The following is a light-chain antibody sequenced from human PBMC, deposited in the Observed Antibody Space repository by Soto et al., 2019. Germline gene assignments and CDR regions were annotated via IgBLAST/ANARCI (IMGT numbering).Light chain of an antibody. CDR1: QPVSSNF. Sequence: ELVLTQSPGTLSLSPGESAALSCRASQPVSSNFLAWYQQKPGQAPRLLIYGVSSRASGIPDRFFGSGSGTDFTLTINRLEPEDFAVYYCQQYNNWPPITFGQGTRLEI. CDR2: GVS. CDR3: QQYNNWPPIT. J-gene: IGKJ5*01. V-gene: IGKV3-20*01.